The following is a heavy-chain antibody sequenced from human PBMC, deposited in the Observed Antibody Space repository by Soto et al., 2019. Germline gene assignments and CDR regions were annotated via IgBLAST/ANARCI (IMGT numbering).Heavy chain of an antibody. CDR3: AQKGDYYGSGDLNDAFDI. CDR1: GGTFSSYT. J-gene: IGHJ3*02. CDR2: IIPILGIA. Sequence: SVKVSCKASGGTFSSYTISWVRQAPGQGLEWMGRIIPILGIANYAQKFQGRVTITADKSTSTAYMELSSLRSEDTAVYYCAQKGDYYGSGDLNDAFDIWGQGTMVTVSS. V-gene: IGHV1-69*02. D-gene: IGHD3-10*01.